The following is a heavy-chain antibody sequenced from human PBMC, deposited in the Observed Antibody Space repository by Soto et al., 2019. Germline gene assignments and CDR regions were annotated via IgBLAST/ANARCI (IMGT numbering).Heavy chain of an antibody. CDR3: AREDYDFWSGYLNWFDP. CDR1: GVSISSSNW. D-gene: IGHD3-3*01. V-gene: IGHV4-4*02. Sequence: SETLSLTCAVSGVSISSSNWWSWVRQPPGKGLEWIGEIYHSGSTNYNPSLKSRVTISVDTSKNQFSLKLSSVTAADTAVYYCAREDYDFWSGYLNWFDPWGQGTLVTVSS. CDR2: IYHSGST. J-gene: IGHJ5*02.